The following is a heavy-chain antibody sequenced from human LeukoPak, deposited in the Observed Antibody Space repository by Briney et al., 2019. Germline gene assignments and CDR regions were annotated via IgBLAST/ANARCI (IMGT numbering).Heavy chain of an antibody. D-gene: IGHD3-16*01. V-gene: IGHV3-30*03. CDR3: ATSGGFAFYAFDI. Sequence: GGSLRLSCAASGFTFSSYSMNWVRQAPGKGLEWVAVISYDGSNKYYADSVKGRFTISRDNAKNSLYLQMNSLRAEDTAVYYCATSGGFAFYAFDIWGQGTMVTVSS. CDR2: ISYDGSNK. CDR1: GFTFSSYS. J-gene: IGHJ3*02.